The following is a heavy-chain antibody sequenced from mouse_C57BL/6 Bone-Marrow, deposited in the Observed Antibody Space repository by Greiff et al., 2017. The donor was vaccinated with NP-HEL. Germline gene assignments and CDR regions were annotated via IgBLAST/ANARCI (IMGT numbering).Heavy chain of an antibody. CDR1: GYTFTDYY. CDR2: INPNNGGT. CDR3: ARPPIYYYGSSYFYAMDY. J-gene: IGHJ4*01. D-gene: IGHD1-1*01. V-gene: IGHV1-26*01. Sequence: VQLQQSGPELVKPGASVKISCKASGYTFTDYYMNWVKQSHGKSLEWIGDINPNNGGTSYNQKFKGKATLTVDKSSSTAYMELRSLTSEDSAVYYCARPPIYYYGSSYFYAMDYWGQGTSVTVSS.